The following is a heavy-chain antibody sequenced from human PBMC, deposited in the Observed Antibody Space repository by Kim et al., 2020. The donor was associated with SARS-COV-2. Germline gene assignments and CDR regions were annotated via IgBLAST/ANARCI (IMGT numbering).Heavy chain of an antibody. CDR3: ARRGGSGWRPNDY. Sequence: SETLSLTCAVYGGSFSGYYWSWIRQPPGKGLEWIGEINHSGSTNYNPSLKSRVTISVDTSKNQFSLKLSSVTAADTAVYYCARRGGSGWRPNDYWGQGTLVTVSS. J-gene: IGHJ4*02. CDR2: INHSGST. D-gene: IGHD6-19*01. V-gene: IGHV4-34*01. CDR1: GGSFSGYY.